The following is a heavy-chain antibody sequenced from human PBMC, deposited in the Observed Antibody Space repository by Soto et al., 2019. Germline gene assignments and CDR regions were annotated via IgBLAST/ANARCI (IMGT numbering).Heavy chain of an antibody. D-gene: IGHD3-22*01. CDR3: AREGYYDSSGYYPYFAY. CDR2: ISYDGSNK. V-gene: IGHV3-30-3*01. J-gene: IGHJ4*02. Sequence: GGSLRLSCAASGFTFSSYAMHWVRQAPGKGLEWVAVISYDGSNKYYADSVKGRFTISRDNSKNTLYLQMNSLRAEDTAVYYCAREGYYDSSGYYPYFAYWGQGTLVTVSS. CDR1: GFTFSSYA.